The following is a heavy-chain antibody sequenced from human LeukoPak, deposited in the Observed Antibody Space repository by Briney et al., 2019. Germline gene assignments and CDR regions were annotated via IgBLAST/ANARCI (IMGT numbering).Heavy chain of an antibody. V-gene: IGHV3-30*18. CDR3: AKDGPYYFDY. CDR2: ISYDGSNK. CDR1: GFTFSSYG. J-gene: IGHJ4*02. Sequence: GGSLRLSCAASGFTFSSYGMHWVRQAPGKGLEWVAVISYDGSNKYYADSVKGRFTIPRDNSKNTLYLQMNSLRAEDTAVYYCAKDGPYYFDYWGQGTLVTVSS.